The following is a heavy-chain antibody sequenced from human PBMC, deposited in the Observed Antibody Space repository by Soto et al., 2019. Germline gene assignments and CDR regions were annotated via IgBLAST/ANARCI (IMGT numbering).Heavy chain of an antibody. CDR1: GGTFTSYT. Sequence: GASVKVSCKAAGGTFTSYTISWARQAPGQGLEWMGAIIPLFDTTTYAQKFQGRVTITADESTTTAYMELSSLRSEDTAVYYCARETTTVTRDYFYYGMDVWGQGTTVTVSS. V-gene: IGHV1-69*13. CDR3: ARETTTVTRDYFYYGMDV. D-gene: IGHD4-17*01. CDR2: IIPLFDTT. J-gene: IGHJ6*02.